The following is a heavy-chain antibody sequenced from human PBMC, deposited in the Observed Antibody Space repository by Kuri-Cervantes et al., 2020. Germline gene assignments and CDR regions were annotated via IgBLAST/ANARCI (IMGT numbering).Heavy chain of an antibody. D-gene: IGHD3-3*01. CDR2: MNPNSGNT. CDR3: ARARGHVLRFLEPNGRFDP. CDR1: GYTFTGYY. Sequence: ASVKVSCKASGYTFTGYYMHWVRQAPGQGLEWMGWMNPNSGNTGYAQKFQGRVTMTRNTSISTAYMELSSLRSEDTAVYYCARARGHVLRFLEPNGRFDPWGQGTLVTVSS. V-gene: IGHV1-8*02. J-gene: IGHJ5*02.